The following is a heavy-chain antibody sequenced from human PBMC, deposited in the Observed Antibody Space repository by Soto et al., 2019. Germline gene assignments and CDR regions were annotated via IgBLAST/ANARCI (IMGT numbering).Heavy chain of an antibody. J-gene: IGHJ3*02. CDR2: IIPIFGTA. Sequence: QVQLVQSGAEVKKPGSSVKVSCKASGGTFSSYAISWVRQAPGQGLEWMGGIIPIFGTANYAQKFQGRVTITADEATSTAYMGLSSLRSEDTAVYYCARGGYSSGWYRGHAFDIWGQGTMVTVSS. V-gene: IGHV1-69*12. CDR3: ARGGYSSGWYRGHAFDI. CDR1: GGTFSSYA. D-gene: IGHD6-19*01.